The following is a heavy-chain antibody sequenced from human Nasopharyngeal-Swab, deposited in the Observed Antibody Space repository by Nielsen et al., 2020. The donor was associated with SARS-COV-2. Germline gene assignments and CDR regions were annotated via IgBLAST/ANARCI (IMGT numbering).Heavy chain of an antibody. V-gene: IGHV1-3*01. Sequence: ASVKVSCKASGYTFTIYVMHFVRPAPGQRLECLGWINAGNGNTKYSQKFQGRVTITRDTSASTAYMELSSLRSEDTAVYYCARYVDYDILTGYYYYGMDVWGQGTTVTVSS. J-gene: IGHJ6*02. CDR2: INAGNGNT. CDR1: GYTFTIYV. CDR3: ARYVDYDILTGYYYYGMDV. D-gene: IGHD3-9*01.